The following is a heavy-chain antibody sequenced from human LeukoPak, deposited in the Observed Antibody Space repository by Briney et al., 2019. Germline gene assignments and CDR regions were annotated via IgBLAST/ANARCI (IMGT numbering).Heavy chain of an antibody. Sequence: GXXLRLSCAASGFTFSAYAMNWVRQAPGKGLEWVSYISAGGGTTYYADSVKGRFTISRDNSNNTLYLQMSSLRADDTALYYCAKDVTTVGRGYWGQGTLVTVSS. CDR3: AKDVTTVGRGY. D-gene: IGHD4-11*01. CDR1: GFTFSAYA. V-gene: IGHV3-23*01. CDR2: ISAGGGTT. J-gene: IGHJ4*02.